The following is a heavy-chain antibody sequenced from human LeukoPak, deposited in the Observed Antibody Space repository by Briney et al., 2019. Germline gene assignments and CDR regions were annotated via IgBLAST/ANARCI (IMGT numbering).Heavy chain of an antibody. J-gene: IGHJ4*02. CDR1: GYSFTDYY. V-gene: IGHV1-2*02. CDR2: INPNSGGT. Sequence: ASVKVSCQASGYSFTDYYIHWVRQAPGKGLAWMGWINPNSGGTNYARKFEGRFTMTRETSIRTAYMELGGLRSDDTAFYFCASPVRGYSYGLAGDYWGQGTLITVSS. CDR3: ASPVRGYSYGLAGDY. D-gene: IGHD5-18*01.